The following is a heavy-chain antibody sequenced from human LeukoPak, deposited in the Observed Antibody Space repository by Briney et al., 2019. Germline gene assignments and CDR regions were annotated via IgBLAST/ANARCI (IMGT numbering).Heavy chain of an antibody. D-gene: IGHD3/OR15-3a*01. Sequence: GSLRLSCEVSGLTFGTFWMTWVRQAPGKGLEWVANINPDGSQTYYVGSVRGRFSISRDNGKNSLFLQLNRLTAEDTAVYFCAGHMDWAFDFWGQGTMVIASS. J-gene: IGHJ3*01. CDR1: GLTFGTFW. CDR2: INPDGSQT. V-gene: IGHV3-7*01. CDR3: AGHMDWAFDF.